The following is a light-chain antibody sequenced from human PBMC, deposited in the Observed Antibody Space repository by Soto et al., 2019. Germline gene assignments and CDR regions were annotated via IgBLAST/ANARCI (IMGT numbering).Light chain of an antibody. CDR3: QQYNSYSKT. Sequence: EIVMTQYPATLSVSPGERVSLSCRASQSVNSKLAWYQQKPGQAPRLLIYGASTRATGIPARFSGSGSGTEFTLTISSLQPDDFATYYCQQYNSYSKTFGQGTKVDIK. CDR1: QSVNSK. J-gene: IGKJ1*01. V-gene: IGKV3-15*01. CDR2: GAS.